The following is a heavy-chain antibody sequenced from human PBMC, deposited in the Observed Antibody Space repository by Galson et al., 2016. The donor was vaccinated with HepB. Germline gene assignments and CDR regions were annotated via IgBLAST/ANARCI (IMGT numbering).Heavy chain of an antibody. D-gene: IGHD4-17*01. CDR2: IYATGST. Sequence: TLSLTCTVSGASITSGSYYWSWVRQPAGKGLEWIGRIYATGSTTYNPSLKSRLTISVDTSKNQFSLNLNSVTAADTAVYYWARGPTVTTDFWGQGTLVTVSS. V-gene: IGHV4-61*02. CDR1: GASITSGSYY. J-gene: IGHJ4*02. CDR3: ARGPTVTTDF.